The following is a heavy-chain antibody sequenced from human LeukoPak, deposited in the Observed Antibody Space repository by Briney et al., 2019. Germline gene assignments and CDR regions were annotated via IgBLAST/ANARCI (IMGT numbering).Heavy chain of an antibody. CDR1: GGSISSYY. CDR2: IYYSGST. D-gene: IGHD3-16*01. CDR3: ARETSQKGAHYMDV. Sequence: SETLSLTCTVSGGSISSYYWSWIRQPPGKGLEWIGYIYYSGSTNYNPSLKSRLTISVDTSKNQFSLKLSSVTAADTAVYYCARETSQKGAHYMDVWGKGTTVTISS. V-gene: IGHV4-59*01. J-gene: IGHJ6*03.